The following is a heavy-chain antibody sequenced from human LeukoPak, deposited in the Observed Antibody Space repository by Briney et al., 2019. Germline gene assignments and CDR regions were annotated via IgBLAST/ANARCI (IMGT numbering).Heavy chain of an antibody. CDR3: ARGRYDFWSGYYTFDY. Sequence: GGSLRLSCAASGFTFSSYWMNWVRQPPGKGLEWVANINQDGSDKYYVGSLKGRFTISRDNAKNSLYLQMNSLRAEDTAVYYCARGRYDFWSGYYTFDYWGQGTLVTVSS. J-gene: IGHJ4*02. CDR1: GFTFSSYW. CDR2: INQDGSDK. D-gene: IGHD3-3*01. V-gene: IGHV3-7*01.